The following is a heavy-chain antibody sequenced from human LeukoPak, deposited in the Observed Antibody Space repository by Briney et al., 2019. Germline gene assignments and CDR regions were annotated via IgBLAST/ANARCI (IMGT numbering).Heavy chain of an antibody. CDR3: VRDLGWCTDGVCSL. Sequence: GRSLRLSCAVSGFTFSDFWVHWVSQAPGKGLVWVSRINGVGAITHYADSLQGRFTISRDNAKNTLYLQMNSLRAEDTAVYYCVRDLGWCTDGVCSLWGQGTPVTVSS. D-gene: IGHD2-8*01. V-gene: IGHV3-74*01. J-gene: IGHJ6*02. CDR1: GFTFSDFW. CDR2: INGVGAIT.